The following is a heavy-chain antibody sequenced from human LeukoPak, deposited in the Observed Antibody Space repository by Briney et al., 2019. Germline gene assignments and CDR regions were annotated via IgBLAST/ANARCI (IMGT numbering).Heavy chain of an antibody. CDR2: INHSGST. CDR1: GFTFSSYA. CDR3: ARGWYSSGWLHKPRLFDY. D-gene: IGHD6-19*01. Sequence: GSLRLSCAASGFTFSSYAMSWIRQPPGKGLEWIGEINHSGSTNYNPSLKSRVTISVDTSKNQFSLKLSSVTAADTAVYYCARGWYSSGWLHKPRLFDYWGQGTLVTVSS. V-gene: IGHV4-34*01. J-gene: IGHJ4*02.